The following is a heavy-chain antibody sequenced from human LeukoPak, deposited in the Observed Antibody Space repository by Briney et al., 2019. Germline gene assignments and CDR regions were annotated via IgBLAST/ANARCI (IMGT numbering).Heavy chain of an antibody. CDR3: ARNGPTFGETVY. D-gene: IGHD3-10*01. CDR2: IYYSGST. Sequence: SQTLSLTCTVSGGSISSGDYYWSWIRQPPGKGLEWIGYIYYSGSTYYNPSLKSRVTISVDTSKNQISLKLSSVTAADTAVYYCARNGPTFGETVYWGQGTLVTVSS. CDR1: GGSISSGDYY. J-gene: IGHJ4*02. V-gene: IGHV4-30-4*08.